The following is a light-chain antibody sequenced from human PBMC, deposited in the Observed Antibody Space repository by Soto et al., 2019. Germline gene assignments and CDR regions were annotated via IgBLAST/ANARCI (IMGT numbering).Light chain of an antibody. Sequence: QSALTQPASVSGSPGQSITISCTGTSSDVGGYNHVSWYQQHPGKAPKLIIYEVSNRPSGVSTRFSGSKSGNTASLTISGLQAEDEADYYCSSYTSSITYVFGTGSKLT. CDR2: EVS. CDR3: SSYTSSITYV. CDR1: SSDVGGYNH. V-gene: IGLV2-14*01. J-gene: IGLJ1*01.